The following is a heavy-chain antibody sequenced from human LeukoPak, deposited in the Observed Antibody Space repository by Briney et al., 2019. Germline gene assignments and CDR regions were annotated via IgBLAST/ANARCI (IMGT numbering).Heavy chain of an antibody. J-gene: IGHJ4*02. CDR3: ARHAGGISATGTRPFDY. D-gene: IGHD6-13*01. V-gene: IGHV4-39*01. CDR1: GASFSSSTYY. Sequence: PSETLSLTCTVSGASFSSSTYYWGWIRQPPGKGLEWIGSIYYSGSTYYNPTLKSRVTMSVDTSKNQFSLKLSSVTAADTAVYYCARHAGGISATGTRPFDYWGQGTLVTVSS. CDR2: IYYSGST.